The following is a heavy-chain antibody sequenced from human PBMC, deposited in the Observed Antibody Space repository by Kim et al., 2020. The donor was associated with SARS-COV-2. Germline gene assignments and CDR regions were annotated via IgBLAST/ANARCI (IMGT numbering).Heavy chain of an antibody. D-gene: IGHD2-21*01. J-gene: IGHJ6*02. CDR3: ARGDCQESVSLSDYYNGMDV. CDR1: GLSFDSSA. CDR2: ISYDGRNK. Sequence: GGSLRLSCAASGLSFDSSAMNWVRQAPGKGLEWVAVISYDGRNKDYGDSVKGRFTISRDNSKSTLYLQMNSLRVEDTAVYYCARGDCQESVSLSDYYNGMDVWGQGTTVTVSS. V-gene: IGHV3-30-3*01.